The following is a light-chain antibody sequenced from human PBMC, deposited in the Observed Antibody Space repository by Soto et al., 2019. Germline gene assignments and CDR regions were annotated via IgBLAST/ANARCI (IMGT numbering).Light chain of an antibody. Sequence: EIVLTQSPGTLSLSPGERATLYCRSSQTVNANFLAWYQQKPGQAPRLLIYGVSNRAPGIPDRFSGSGSGTDITLTISRLEPEDFATYYCQQYYSYPWTFGQGTKVEIK. J-gene: IGKJ1*01. CDR3: QQYYSYPWT. CDR1: QTVNANF. CDR2: GVS. V-gene: IGKV3-20*01.